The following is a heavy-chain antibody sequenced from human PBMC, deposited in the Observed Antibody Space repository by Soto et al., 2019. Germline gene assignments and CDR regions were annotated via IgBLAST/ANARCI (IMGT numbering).Heavy chain of an antibody. CDR2: INAYNGNR. D-gene: IGHD2-15*01. CDR3: ARERDRVADI. Sequence: QVHLVQSGPEVKKPGASVKVSCKASGYTFNTYGITWVRQAPGQGLEWMAWINAYNGNRIYAQKFQGRVTVTTDTSTSAAYMELMSLKSDDTAVYFCARERDRVADIWGLGTMVTVSS. J-gene: IGHJ3*02. CDR1: GYTFNTYG. V-gene: IGHV1-18*01.